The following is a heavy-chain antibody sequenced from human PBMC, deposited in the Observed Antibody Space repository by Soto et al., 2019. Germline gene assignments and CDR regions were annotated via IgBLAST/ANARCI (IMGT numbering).Heavy chain of an antibody. J-gene: IGHJ4*02. D-gene: IGHD2-2*01. V-gene: IGHV3-9*01. CDR1: GFTFDDYA. Sequence: GGSLRLSCAASGFTFDDYAMHWVRQAPGKGLEWVSGISWNSGSIGYADSVKGRFTISRDNAKNSLYLQMNSLRAEDTALYYCAKDMRGYCSSTSCLKNSPFDYWGQGTLVTVSS. CDR3: AKDMRGYCSSTSCLKNSPFDY. CDR2: ISWNSGSI.